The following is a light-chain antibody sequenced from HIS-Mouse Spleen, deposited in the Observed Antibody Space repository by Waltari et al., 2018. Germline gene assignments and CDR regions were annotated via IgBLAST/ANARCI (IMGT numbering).Light chain of an antibody. Sequence: QSVLTQPPSASGTPGQRVTISCSGSSSNIGRTYVYWYQPLPGTAPKLLIYRNNQRPSGVPDRFSGSKSGTSASLAISGLRSEDEADYYCAAWDDSLSGPWVFGGGTKLTVL. V-gene: IGLV1-47*01. CDR1: SSNIGRTY. CDR3: AAWDDSLSGPWV. CDR2: RNN. J-gene: IGLJ3*02.